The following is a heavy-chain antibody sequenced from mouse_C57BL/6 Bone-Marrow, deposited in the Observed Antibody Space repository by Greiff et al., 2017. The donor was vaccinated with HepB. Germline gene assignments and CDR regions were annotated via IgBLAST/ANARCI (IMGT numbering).Heavy chain of an antibody. J-gene: IGHJ2*01. D-gene: IGHD4-1*01. Sequence: VQLQQSGGGLVKPGGSLKLSCAASGFTFSSYAMSWVRQTPEKRLEWVATISDGGSYTYYPDNVKGRFTISRDNAKNNLYLQMSHLKSEDTAMYYCASNWDYFDYWGQGTTLTVSS. V-gene: IGHV5-4*01. CDR1: GFTFSSYA. CDR2: ISDGGSYT. CDR3: ASNWDYFDY.